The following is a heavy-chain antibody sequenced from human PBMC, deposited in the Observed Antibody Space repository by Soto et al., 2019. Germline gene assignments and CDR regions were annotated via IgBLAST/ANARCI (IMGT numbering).Heavy chain of an antibody. D-gene: IGHD2-15*01. Sequence: GASVKVSCKASGYTFTSYYMHWVRQAPGQGLEWMGIINPSGGSTSYAQKFQGRVTMTRDTSTSTVYMELSSLRSEDTAVYYCARDIVVVVAATELGYFQHWGQGTLVTVSS. CDR2: INPSGGST. J-gene: IGHJ1*01. CDR1: GYTFTSYY. CDR3: ARDIVVVVAATELGYFQH. V-gene: IGHV1-46*01.